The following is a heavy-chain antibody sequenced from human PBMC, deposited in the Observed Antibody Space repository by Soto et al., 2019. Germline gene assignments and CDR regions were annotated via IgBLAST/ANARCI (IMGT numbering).Heavy chain of an antibody. D-gene: IGHD6-13*01. CDR1: GYTFTSYG. CDR2: ISAYNGNT. CDR3: ARSPKYSSSWYGEGGWFDP. V-gene: IGHV1-18*01. J-gene: IGHJ5*02. Sequence: QVQLVQSRAEVKKPGASVKVSCKASGYTFTSYGISWVRQAPGQGLEWMGWISAYNGNTNYAQKLQGRVTMTTDTXXSXAXXELRSLRSDDTAVYYCARSPKYSSSWYGEGGWFDPWGQGTLVTVSS.